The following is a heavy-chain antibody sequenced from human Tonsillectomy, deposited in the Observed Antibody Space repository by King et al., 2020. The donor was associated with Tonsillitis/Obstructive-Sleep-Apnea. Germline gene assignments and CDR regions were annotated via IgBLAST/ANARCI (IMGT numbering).Heavy chain of an antibody. V-gene: IGHV4-4*02. Sequence: QLQESGPGLVKSSGTLSLTCAVSVGSNRSSNWWSWVRKPPRKGLEWIWEIDHRWSTNYNPSLKGRVNITVDKSKNRFSLKLSSVTAADTAVYYCATLGGMIFQADFDYWGQGTLVTVSS. CDR2: IDHRWST. CDR3: ATLGGMIFQADFDY. D-gene: IGHD3/OR15-3a*01. CDR1: VGSNRSSNW. J-gene: IGHJ4*02.